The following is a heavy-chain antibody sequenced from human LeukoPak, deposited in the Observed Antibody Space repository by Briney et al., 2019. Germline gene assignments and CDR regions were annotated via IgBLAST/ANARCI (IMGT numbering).Heavy chain of an antibody. CDR2: INHSGST. D-gene: IGHD6-13*01. CDR1: GGSFSGYY. CDR3: ARVQSRSWSDIFDY. Sequence: SETLSLTCAVYGGSFSGYYWSWIRQPPGKGLEWIGEINHSGSTNYNPSLKSRVTISVDTSKNQFSLKLSSVTAADTAVYYCARVQSRSWSDIFDYWGQGTLVTVSS. J-gene: IGHJ4*02. V-gene: IGHV4-34*01.